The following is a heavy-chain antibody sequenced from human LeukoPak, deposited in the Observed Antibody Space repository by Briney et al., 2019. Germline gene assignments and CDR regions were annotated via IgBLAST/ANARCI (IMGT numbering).Heavy chain of an antibody. CDR3: ARGAYSNYLSVDY. J-gene: IGHJ4*01. V-gene: IGHV4-59*01. CDR2: LFYSGST. D-gene: IGHD4-11*01. CDR1: GGSIPSYY. Sequence: PSETLSLTCAISGGSIPSYYWSWIRQSPGQGLAWIGYLFYSGSTNYNPSLKSRITMSTDTSKNQFSLNVRSVTAADTAVYYCARGAYSNYLSVDYWGHGILVTVSS.